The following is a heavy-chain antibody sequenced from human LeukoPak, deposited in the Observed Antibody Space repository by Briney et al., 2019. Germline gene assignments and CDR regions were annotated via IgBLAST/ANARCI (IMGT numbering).Heavy chain of an antibody. V-gene: IGHV3-33*01. CDR3: AREGSGWYYFDY. D-gene: IGHD6-19*01. J-gene: IGHJ4*02. Sequence: PGGSLRLSCAASGFTFGSYGMHWVRQAPGKGLEWVAVIWYDGSNKYYADSVKGRFTISRDNAKNSLYLQMNSLRAEDTAVYYCAREGSGWYYFDYWGQGTLVTVSS. CDR1: GFTFGSYG. CDR2: IWYDGSNK.